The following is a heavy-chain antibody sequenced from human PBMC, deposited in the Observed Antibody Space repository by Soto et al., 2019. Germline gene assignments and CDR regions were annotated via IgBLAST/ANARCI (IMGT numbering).Heavy chain of an antibody. CDR2: IDHDGPT. Sequence: EVQLVDSGGGLVQPGGSLRLSCAGSGFTFSNYWMHWVRQAPGKGLEWVSRIDHDGPTDYADSVRGRFTISRDNAENTLYLQMNSLMPEDMAVYYCVRDSHGDYWGQGTLVTVSS. J-gene: IGHJ4*02. CDR1: GFTFSNYW. CDR3: VRDSHGDY. V-gene: IGHV3-74*01.